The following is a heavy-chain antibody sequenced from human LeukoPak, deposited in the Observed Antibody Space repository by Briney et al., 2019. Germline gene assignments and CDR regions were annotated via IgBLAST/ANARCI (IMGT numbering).Heavy chain of an antibody. CDR1: GFIFDDYA. J-gene: IGHJ4*02. D-gene: IGHD3-10*01. CDR3: AKDGKGAGFGDENFDY. CDR2: ISWNSGSI. Sequence: PGGSLRLSCAASGFIFDDYAMHWVRQAPGKGLEWVSGISWNSGSIGYADSVKGRFTISRDNAKNSLYLQMNSLRAEDTALYYCAKDGKGAGFGDENFDYWGQGTLVTVSS. V-gene: IGHV3-9*01.